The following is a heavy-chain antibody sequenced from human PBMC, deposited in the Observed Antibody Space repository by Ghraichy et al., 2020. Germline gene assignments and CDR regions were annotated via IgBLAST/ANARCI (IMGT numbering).Heavy chain of an antibody. D-gene: IGHD1-1*01. Sequence: SETLSLTCLVSGVSLNGDRHYWTWIRQPPGRELEWIGYIRYSGSTEYSPSLKSRVTMSLDTSKNQFSLNLRSVTAADTATYFCARMGRERENFLYYHMDLWGTGTSVTVSS. CDR2: IRYSGST. J-gene: IGHJ6*03. V-gene: IGHV4-61*01. CDR3: ARMGRERENFLYYHMDL. CDR1: GVSLNGDRHY.